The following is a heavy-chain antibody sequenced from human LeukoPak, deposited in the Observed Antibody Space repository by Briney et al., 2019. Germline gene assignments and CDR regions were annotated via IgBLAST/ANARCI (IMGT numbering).Heavy chain of an antibody. V-gene: IGHV4-34*01. D-gene: IGHD6-13*01. CDR2: INHSGNT. CDR1: GGSFSGYY. J-gene: IGHJ4*02. Sequence: SETLSLTCAVYGGSFSGYYWSWIRQPPGKGLEWIGEINHSGNTNYNPSLKSRVTISVDTSKNQFSLKLSSVTAADTAVYYCARGVSGSSGVFDYWGQGTLVTVSS. CDR3: ARGVSGSSGVFDY.